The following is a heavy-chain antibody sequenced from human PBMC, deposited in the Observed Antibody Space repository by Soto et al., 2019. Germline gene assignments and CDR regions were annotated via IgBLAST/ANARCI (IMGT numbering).Heavy chain of an antibody. D-gene: IGHD3-10*01. J-gene: IGHJ4*02. CDR1: VFTFSNCA. V-gene: IGHV3-21*03. CDR3: AKGGVSSGYTY. CDR2: IDPSSNYI. Sequence: WWSLRLSCSASVFTFSNCAMSWVRQAPGKGLEWVSAIDPSSNYIYYAASVKGRFTISRDNARNSLYLQMSSLRADDTSVYYCAKGGVSSGYTYWGQGALVTVS.